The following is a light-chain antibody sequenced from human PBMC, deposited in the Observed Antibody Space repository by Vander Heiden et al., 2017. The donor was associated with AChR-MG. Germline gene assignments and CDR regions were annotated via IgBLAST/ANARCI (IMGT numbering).Light chain of an antibody. J-gene: IGLJ2*01. CDR3: SSYKTTTTREV. Sequence: SALTQPASVSASPGPSITISCPWTSSDVGASNYVSWYQQDPGKAPQRMMFDVSNRPSGVSDRFSGSKSANTASLTISGLQAEDEADDYCSSYKTTTTREVFGGGTKVTVL. CDR1: SSDVGASNY. V-gene: IGLV2-14*01. CDR2: DVS.